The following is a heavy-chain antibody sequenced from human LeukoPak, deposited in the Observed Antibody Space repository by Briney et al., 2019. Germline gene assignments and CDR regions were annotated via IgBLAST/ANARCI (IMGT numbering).Heavy chain of an antibody. CDR1: GFTFSGHN. D-gene: IGHD3-16*01. Sequence: GGSLRLSCADSGFTFSGHNMNWVRQAPGKGLEWISFVSISSGTIYYADSVNGRFRISRDNAKSSLDLEMNSLRAEDTAVYYCARAMSTFGGVRNYFDSWGQGTLVTVSS. V-gene: IGHV3-48*04. J-gene: IGHJ4*02. CDR2: VSISSGTI. CDR3: ARAMSTFGGVRNYFDS.